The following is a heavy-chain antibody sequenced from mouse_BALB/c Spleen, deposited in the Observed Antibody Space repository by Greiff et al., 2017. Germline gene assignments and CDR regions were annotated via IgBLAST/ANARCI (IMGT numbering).Heavy chain of an antibody. CDR1: GFTFSDYY. Sequence: EVQRVESGGDLVKPGGSLKLSCAASGFTFSDYYMYWVRQTPEKRLEWVATISDGGSYTYYPDSVKGRFTISRDNANNILYMQMSSLKSEDTAVYYCATKKYGYEGFDYWGQGTTLTVSS. D-gene: IGHD2-14*01. CDR2: ISDGGSYT. J-gene: IGHJ2*01. CDR3: ATKKYGYEGFDY. V-gene: IGHV5-4*02.